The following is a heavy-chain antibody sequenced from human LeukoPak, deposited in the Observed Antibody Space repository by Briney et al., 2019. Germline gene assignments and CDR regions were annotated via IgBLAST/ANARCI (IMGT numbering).Heavy chain of an antibody. Sequence: SETLSLTCAVYGGPFSGYYWSWIRQPPGKGLEWIGEINHSGSTNYNPSLKSRVTISVDTSKNQFSLKLSSVTAADTAVYYCARGEYCSGGSCYSNYYYGMDVWGQGTTVTVSS. J-gene: IGHJ6*02. CDR2: INHSGST. D-gene: IGHD2-15*01. CDR1: GGPFSGYY. CDR3: ARGEYCSGGSCYSNYYYGMDV. V-gene: IGHV4-34*01.